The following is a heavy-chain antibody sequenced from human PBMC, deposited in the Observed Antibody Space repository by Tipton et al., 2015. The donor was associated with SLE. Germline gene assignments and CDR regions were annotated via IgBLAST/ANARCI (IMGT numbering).Heavy chain of an antibody. CDR1: GGSISSSNW. Sequence: TLSLTCAVSGGSISSSNWWSWVRQPPGKGLEWIGYIYYSGSTYYNPSLKSRVTISVDTSKNQFSLKLSSVTAADTAVYYCARLDLGETYYYYYYMDVWGKGTTVTVSS. CDR3: ARLDLGETYYYYYYMDV. CDR2: IYYSGST. V-gene: IGHV4-4*02. J-gene: IGHJ6*03. D-gene: IGHD3-10*01.